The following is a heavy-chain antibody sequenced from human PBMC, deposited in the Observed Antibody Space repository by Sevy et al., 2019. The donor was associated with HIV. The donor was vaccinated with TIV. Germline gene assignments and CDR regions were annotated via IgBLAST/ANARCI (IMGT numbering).Heavy chain of an antibody. Sequence: GGSLRLSCAASGINFNYAWMSWVRQAPGKGLEWVGRIKSKIDGGTTDYAAPVKGRFTISRDDSKNTLYLQMNSLKIKDTAVYFCTTAPALNKFYWGQGTLVTVSS. CDR3: TTAPALNKFY. CDR2: IKSKIDGGTT. CDR1: GINFNYAW. J-gene: IGHJ4*02. V-gene: IGHV3-15*01.